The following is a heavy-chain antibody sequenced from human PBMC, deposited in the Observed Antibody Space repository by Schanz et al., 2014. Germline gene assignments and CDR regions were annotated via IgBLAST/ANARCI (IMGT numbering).Heavy chain of an antibody. CDR3: ARRVVPATMGLYFDL. J-gene: IGHJ4*02. CDR2: IYSSGIA. D-gene: IGHD2-21*01. Sequence: QVQLQESGPGLVKPSETLSLMCTVSGGSMDTHYWGWIRQPPGKGLEWIAFIYSSGIANYNPSLGIRVTISGTPSKNHFSLRLTSVTAADTATYYCARRVVPATMGLYFDLWGQGTLVTVSS. CDR1: GGSMDTHY. V-gene: IGHV4-4*08.